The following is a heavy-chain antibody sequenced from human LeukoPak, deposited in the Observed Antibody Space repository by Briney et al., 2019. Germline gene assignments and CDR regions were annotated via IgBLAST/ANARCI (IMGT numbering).Heavy chain of an antibody. V-gene: IGHV4-39*01. CDR1: GGSISSNSYY. Sequence: SETLSLTCTVSGGSISSNSYYWGWVRQPPGKGLEWIGSVYYSGSTYYNPSLKSRVTISVDTSKNQFSLRLTSVTAADTAVYYCARSSAAEGPTHNWFDPWGQGTLVTVPS. CDR3: ARSSAAEGPTHNWFDP. D-gene: IGHD6-13*01. J-gene: IGHJ5*02. CDR2: VYYSGST.